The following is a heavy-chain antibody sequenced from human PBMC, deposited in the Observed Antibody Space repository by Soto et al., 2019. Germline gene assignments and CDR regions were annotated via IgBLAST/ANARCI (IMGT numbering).Heavy chain of an antibody. D-gene: IGHD6-19*01. Sequence: GGSLRLSCAASGFTLSGYAMDWVRQAPGKGLEYVSGISSNGVGTYYANSVQGRFTISRDNSKNTVYLQMGSLRPEDMAVYYCARDQGQWLVPPYYYGMDVWGQGTTVTVSS. CDR3: ARDQGQWLVPPYYYGMDV. CDR1: GFTLSGYA. J-gene: IGHJ6*02. CDR2: ISSNGVGT. V-gene: IGHV3-64*01.